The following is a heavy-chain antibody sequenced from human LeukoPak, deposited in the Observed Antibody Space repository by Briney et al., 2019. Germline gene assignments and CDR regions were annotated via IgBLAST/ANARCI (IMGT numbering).Heavy chain of an antibody. J-gene: IGHJ4*02. D-gene: IGHD3-10*01. CDR2: IRYDGSNK. CDR3: AKELGGSGSYHYYGY. CDR1: GFTFSSYG. V-gene: IGHV3-30*02. Sequence: PGGSLRLSCAASGFTFSSYGMYWVRQAPGKGLEWVAFIRYDGSNKYYADSEKGRFTISRDNSKNTLYLQMNSLRAEDTAVYYCAKELGGSGSYHYYGYWGQGTLVTVSS.